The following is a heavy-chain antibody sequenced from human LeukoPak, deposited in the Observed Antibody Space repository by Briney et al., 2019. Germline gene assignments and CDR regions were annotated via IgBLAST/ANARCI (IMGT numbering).Heavy chain of an antibody. CDR3: TSDTVNTAVGMDY. D-gene: IGHD5-18*01. V-gene: IGHV3-74*01. Sequence: GGSLRLSCAASGFTFSNHWKHWVRQPPGKGLVWVSRINSDGSNTAYADSVKGRFTIYRDNAKNTLFLQMNSLRAEDTAVYYCTSDTVNTAVGMDYWGQGTLVTVSS. J-gene: IGHJ4*02. CDR2: INSDGSNT. CDR1: GFTFSNHW.